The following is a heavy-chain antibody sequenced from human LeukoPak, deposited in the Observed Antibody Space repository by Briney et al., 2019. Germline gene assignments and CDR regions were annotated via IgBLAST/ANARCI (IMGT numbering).Heavy chain of an antibody. V-gene: IGHV1-2*02. CDR1: GYTFTGYY. J-gene: IGHJ4*02. Sequence: GASVKVSCKASGYTFTGYYMHWVRQAPGPGLEWMGWINPNSGGTNYAQKFQGRVTMTRDTSISTAYMELSRLRSDDTAVYYCARYYGSGSTFDYWGQGTLVTVSS. CDR3: ARYYGSGSTFDY. CDR2: INPNSGGT. D-gene: IGHD3-10*01.